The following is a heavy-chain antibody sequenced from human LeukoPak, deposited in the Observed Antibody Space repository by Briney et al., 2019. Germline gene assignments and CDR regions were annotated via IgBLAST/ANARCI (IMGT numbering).Heavy chain of an antibody. CDR1: GFTLSSHW. D-gene: IGHD6-19*01. Sequence: GGSLRLSCAVSGFTLSSHWMSWVRQAPGKGLEWVANIKQDGSEQYYVDPVRGRFTVSRDNAKNSLYLQMNSLRAEDTAIYYCARESAGGPDYWGQGTLVTVSS. CDR2: IKQDGSEQ. CDR3: ARESAGGPDY. J-gene: IGHJ4*02. V-gene: IGHV3-7*05.